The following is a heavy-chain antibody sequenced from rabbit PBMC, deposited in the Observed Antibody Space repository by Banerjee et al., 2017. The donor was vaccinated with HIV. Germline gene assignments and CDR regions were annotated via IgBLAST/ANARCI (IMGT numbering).Heavy chain of an antibody. CDR3: ARSTSGYDIGDL. V-gene: IGHV1S40*01. J-gene: IGHJ4*01. CDR1: GISFSSSYY. CDR2: IYTSGGST. Sequence: QSLEESGGDLVKPGASLTLTCTASGISFSSSYYMCWVRQAPGKGLEWIACIYTSGGSTYYASWAKGRFTISKTSSTTVTLQMTSLTAADTATYFCARSTSGYDIGDLWGPGTLVPS. D-gene: IGHD1-1*01.